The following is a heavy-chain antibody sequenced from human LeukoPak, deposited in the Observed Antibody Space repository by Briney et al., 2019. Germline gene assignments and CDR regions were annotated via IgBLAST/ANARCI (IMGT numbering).Heavy chain of an antibody. CDR1: AGTFSSYA. V-gene: IGHV1-69*05. CDR2: VIPIFGTE. J-gene: IGHJ4*02. CDR3: ARGKVYDFWSGYSDYFDY. Sequence: ASVKVSCNASAGTFSSYAICWVRQAPGPGLEWMGGVIPIFGTENYAQKFQGRVTITTDESTSTAHMELSRLRSEDTAVYYCARGKVYDFWSGYSDYFDYWGQGTLVTVSS. D-gene: IGHD3-3*01.